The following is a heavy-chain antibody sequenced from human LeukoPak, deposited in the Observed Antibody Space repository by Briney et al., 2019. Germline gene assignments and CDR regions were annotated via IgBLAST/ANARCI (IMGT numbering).Heavy chain of an antibody. V-gene: IGHV1-18*01. CDR2: ISPYNGNT. Sequence: ASVKVSCKASGYTFTSYGISWVRQAPGQGLEWIGWISPYNGNTYYAQKFQGRVTMTRDTSTSTVYMELSSLRSEDTAVYYCARETDPYYYDSSGYSVYFAFDIWGQGTMVTVSS. D-gene: IGHD3-22*01. CDR3: ARETDPYYYDSSGYSVYFAFDI. J-gene: IGHJ3*02. CDR1: GYTFTSYG.